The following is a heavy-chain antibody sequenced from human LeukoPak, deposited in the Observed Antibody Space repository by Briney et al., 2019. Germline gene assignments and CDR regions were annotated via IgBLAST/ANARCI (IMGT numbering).Heavy chain of an antibody. D-gene: IGHD6-13*01. CDR2: INPNSGGT. Sequence: ASVKVSCKASGYTFSDYDFNWVRQAPGQGLEWMGWINPNSGGTNYAQKFQGRVTMTRDTSISTAYMELSRLRSDDTAVYYCARDSSSWFAYYYYYYMDVWGKGTTVTVSS. CDR3: ARDSSSWFAYYYYYYMDV. J-gene: IGHJ6*03. V-gene: IGHV1-2*02. CDR1: GYTFSDYD.